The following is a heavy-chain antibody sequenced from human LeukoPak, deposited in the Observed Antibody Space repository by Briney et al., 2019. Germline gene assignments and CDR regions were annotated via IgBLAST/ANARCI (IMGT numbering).Heavy chain of an antibody. V-gene: IGHV4-38-2*01. D-gene: IGHD6-19*01. Sequence: SETLSLTCAVSGYSISNTYYWGWIRQPPGKGLEWIGGMYHSGTTYYNPSLKSRVIISIDTSKNQFSLKLNSVTAADTAVYYCARRLGAVAGFYYYGMDVWGKGTTVTVSS. CDR3: ARRLGAVAGFYYYGMDV. CDR1: GYSISNTYY. J-gene: IGHJ6*04. CDR2: MYHSGTT.